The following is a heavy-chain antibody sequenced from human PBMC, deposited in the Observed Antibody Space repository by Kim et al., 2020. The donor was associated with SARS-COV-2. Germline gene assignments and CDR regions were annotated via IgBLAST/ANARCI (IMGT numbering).Heavy chain of an antibody. Sequence: GSTNYNPSLKSRVTISVDTSKNQFSLKLSSVTAADTAVYYCAIAESAIDYWGQGTLVTVSS. CDR3: AIAESAIDY. J-gene: IGHJ4*02. CDR2: GST. V-gene: IGHV4-34*01.